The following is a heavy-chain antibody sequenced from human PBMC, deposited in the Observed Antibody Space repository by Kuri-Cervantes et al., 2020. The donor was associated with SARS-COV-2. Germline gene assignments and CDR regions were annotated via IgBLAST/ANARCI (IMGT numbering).Heavy chain of an antibody. CDR3: AKVDEGAFDY. CDR2: ISYDGSNK. Sequence: GGSLRLSCAASGFTFSSYGVHWVRQAPGKGLEWVAVISYDGSNKYYADSVKGRFTISRDNSKNTLYLQMNSLRAEDTAVYYCAKVDEGAFDYWGQGTMVTVSS. J-gene: IGHJ4*02. V-gene: IGHV3-30*18. D-gene: IGHD1-26*01. CDR1: GFTFSSYG.